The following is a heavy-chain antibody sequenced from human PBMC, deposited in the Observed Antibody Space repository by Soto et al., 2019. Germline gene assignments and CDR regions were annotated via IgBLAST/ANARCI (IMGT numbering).Heavy chain of an antibody. J-gene: IGHJ4*02. V-gene: IGHV4-39*01. CDR1: GDSINSDKYY. D-gene: IGHD6-19*01. Sequence: QLQLQESGPGLVKPSETLSLTCSVSGDSINSDKYYWGWIRQPPGKGLEWIGSIYYRGNTYYNPSLPAPVHLSPDKSKGQFSLKPNPVTAGSLAVYFFAGLEGLAPIPYYFDFWGPGALVTLPS. CDR2: IYYRGNT. CDR3: AGLEGLAPIPYYFDF.